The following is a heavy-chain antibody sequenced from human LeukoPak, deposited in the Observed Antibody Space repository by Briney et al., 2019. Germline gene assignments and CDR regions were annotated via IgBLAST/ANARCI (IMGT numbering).Heavy chain of an antibody. J-gene: IGHJ3*02. CDR1: GFTFSSYG. V-gene: IGHV3-33*06. Sequence: PGGSLRLSCAASGFTFSSYGMHWVRQAPGKGLEWVAVIWYDGSNKYYADSVKGRFTISRDNSKNTLYLQMNSLRAEDTAVYYCAKGVWATILTNDAFDIWGQGTMVTVSS. CDR2: IWYDGSNK. D-gene: IGHD3-9*01. CDR3: AKGVWATILTNDAFDI.